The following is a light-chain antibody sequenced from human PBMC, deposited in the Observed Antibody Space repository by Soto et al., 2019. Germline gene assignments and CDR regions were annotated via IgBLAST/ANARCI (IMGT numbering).Light chain of an antibody. CDR2: EVS. CDR1: SSDVGGYNY. CDR3: SSYTSTTTRV. Sequence: QSVLPQPASVSGSPGQSITISCTGTSSDVGGYNYVSWYQQHPGKGPKLMIYEVSNRPSGVSNRFSGSKSGNTATLTIPGLQAEDEADYYCSSYTSTTTRVFGTGTKVTVL. J-gene: IGLJ1*01. V-gene: IGLV2-14*03.